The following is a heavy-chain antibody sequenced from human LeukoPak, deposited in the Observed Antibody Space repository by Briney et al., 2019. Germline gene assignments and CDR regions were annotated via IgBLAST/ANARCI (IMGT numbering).Heavy chain of an antibody. Sequence: GGSLRLSCAASGFTFSSYGMSWVRQAPGKGLEWVSAISGSGGSTYYADSVKGRFTISRDNSKNTLYLQMNSLRAEDTAVYYCAKAHLAMVRGVIAAYYYYYYMDVWGKGTTVTISS. V-gene: IGHV3-23*01. CDR2: ISGSGGST. CDR3: AKAHLAMVRGVIAAYYYYYYMDV. D-gene: IGHD3-10*01. J-gene: IGHJ6*03. CDR1: GFTFSSYG.